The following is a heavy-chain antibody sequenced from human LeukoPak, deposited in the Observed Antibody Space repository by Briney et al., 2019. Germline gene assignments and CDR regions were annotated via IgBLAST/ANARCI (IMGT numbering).Heavy chain of an antibody. J-gene: IGHJ4*02. CDR1: GFTFSSFA. V-gene: IGHV3-23*01. CDR3: AREVDTAMLDY. D-gene: IGHD5-18*01. CDR2: ISGNGGST. Sequence: PGGSLRLSCVASGFTFSSFAMSWVRQAPGKGLEWVSIISGNGGSTYYADSVKGRFTISRDNAKNSLYLQMNSLRAEDTAVYYCAREVDTAMLDYWGQGTLVTVSS.